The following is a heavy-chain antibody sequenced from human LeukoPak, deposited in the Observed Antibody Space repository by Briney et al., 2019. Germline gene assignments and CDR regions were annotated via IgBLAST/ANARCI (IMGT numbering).Heavy chain of an antibody. D-gene: IGHD1-26*01. CDR2: ISGGGIT. Sequence: PGGSLRLSCAASGFSFSSYVMSWVRQAAGKGPEWVSLISGGGITYYSDSVKGRFTISRDNSKNTLYLQMNSLRADDTAVYYCAKATRVGARGYYYYSMDVWGQGTTVTVSS. V-gene: IGHV3-23*01. CDR1: GFSFSSYV. CDR3: AKATRVGARGYYYYSMDV. J-gene: IGHJ6*02.